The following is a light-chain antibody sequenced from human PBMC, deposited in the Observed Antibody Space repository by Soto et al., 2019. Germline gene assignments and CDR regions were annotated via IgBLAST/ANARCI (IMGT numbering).Light chain of an antibody. CDR1: QGISPW. Sequence: DIQMSQSPSTLSSSVGDTVSTTCRASQGISPWLAWYQQKTGKAPKLLIYKASILQSGVPSRFSGSGYGTEFNLTISSLQTEDLGTYYCQHLSSYPLTFGGGTKVDIK. CDR3: QHLSSYPLT. CDR2: KAS. V-gene: IGKV1-5*03. J-gene: IGKJ4*01.